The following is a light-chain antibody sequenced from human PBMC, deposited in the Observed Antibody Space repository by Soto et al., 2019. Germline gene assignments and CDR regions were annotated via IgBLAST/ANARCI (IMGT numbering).Light chain of an antibody. J-gene: IGLJ3*02. V-gene: IGLV2-11*01. CDR1: SSDVGGYNY. CDR3: CSYAGSYTLV. Sequence: QSVLTQPRSVSGSPGQSVTISCTGTSSDVGGYNYVSWYQQHPGKAPKLMIYDVSKRPSGVPDRFSGSKSGNTDSLTISGLQAEVEADYYCCSYAGSYTLVFGGGTQLTVL. CDR2: DVS.